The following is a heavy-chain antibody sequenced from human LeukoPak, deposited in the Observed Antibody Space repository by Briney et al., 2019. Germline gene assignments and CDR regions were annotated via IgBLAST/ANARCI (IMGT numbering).Heavy chain of an antibody. CDR1: GYTFTGYY. Sequence: GASVKVSCKASGYTFTGYYMHWVRQAPGQGLEWMGWINPNSGGTNYAQQFQGWVTMTRDTSISTAYMELSRLRSEDTAVYYCATCQDLLEDPSSKGHFYYYMDVWGKGTTVTVSS. V-gene: IGHV1-2*04. D-gene: IGHD2-2*01. CDR3: ATCQDLLEDPSSKGHFYYYMDV. CDR2: INPNSGGT. J-gene: IGHJ6*03.